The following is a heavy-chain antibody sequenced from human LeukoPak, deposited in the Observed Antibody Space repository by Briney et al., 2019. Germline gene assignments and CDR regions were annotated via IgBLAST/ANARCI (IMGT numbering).Heavy chain of an antibody. Sequence: GASVKVSCKASGYTFTSYGISWVRQAPGQGLEWMGWISAYNGNTNYAQKLQGRVTMTTDTSTSTAYMELRSLRSDDTAVYYCAREEAYSSSWYLWPSYYYYGMDVWGQGTTVTVSS. CDR2: ISAYNGNT. CDR1: GYTFTSYG. J-gene: IGHJ6*02. CDR3: AREEAYSSSWYLWPSYYYYGMDV. D-gene: IGHD6-13*01. V-gene: IGHV1-18*01.